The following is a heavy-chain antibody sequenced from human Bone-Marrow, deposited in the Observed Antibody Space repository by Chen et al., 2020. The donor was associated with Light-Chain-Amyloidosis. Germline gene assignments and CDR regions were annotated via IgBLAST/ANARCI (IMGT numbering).Heavy chain of an antibody. D-gene: IGHD3-3*01. V-gene: IGHV4-61*08. CDR2: IYYSGAT. CDR1: GGSVSSGDYY. J-gene: IGHJ4*02. Sequence: QVQLQESGPGLVKPSETLSLTCTVSGGSVSSGDYYWSWIRQPPGKGLEWIGYIYYSGATTYNPSLKSRVSISVDTSKNQFSLKLSSVTAADTAVYYCARVNPNYDFWSGYYWHFDYWGQGTLVTVSS. CDR3: ARVNPNYDFWSGYYWHFDY.